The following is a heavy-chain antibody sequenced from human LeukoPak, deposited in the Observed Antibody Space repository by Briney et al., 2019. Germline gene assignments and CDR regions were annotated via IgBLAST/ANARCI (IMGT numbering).Heavy chain of an antibody. D-gene: IGHD3-3*01. CDR1: GGTFSSYA. CDR2: IIPIFGTA. J-gene: IGHJ6*03. CDR3: ASSRFWGGYYNYYYMDV. Sequence: GASVKVSCKASGGTFSSYAISWVRQAPGQGLEWMGGIIPIFGTANYAQKFQGRVTITADESTSTAYMELSSLRSEDTAVYYCASSRFWGGYYNYYYMDVWGKGTTVTVSS. V-gene: IGHV1-69*13.